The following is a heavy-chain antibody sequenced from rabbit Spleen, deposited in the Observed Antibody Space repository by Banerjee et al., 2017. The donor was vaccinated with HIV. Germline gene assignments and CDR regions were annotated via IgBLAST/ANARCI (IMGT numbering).Heavy chain of an antibody. CDR2: IDTGSG. CDR1: GFSFSTASY. Sequence: QEQLEESGGDLVKPEGSLTLTCTASGFSFSTASYMCWVRQAPGKGLEWIGCIDTGSGCYASGAKGQFTISKTTSTTVTLQMTSLTVADTATYFCARDRSAAFSGYYLDLWGPGTLVTVS. J-gene: IGHJ4*01. CDR3: ARDRSAAFSGYYLDL. V-gene: IGHV1S45*01. D-gene: IGHD3-1*01.